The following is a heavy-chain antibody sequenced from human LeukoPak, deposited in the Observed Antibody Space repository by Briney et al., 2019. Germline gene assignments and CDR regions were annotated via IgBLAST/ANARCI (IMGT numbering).Heavy chain of an antibody. J-gene: IGHJ4*02. CDR1: GGSISSYF. V-gene: IGHV4-4*07. Sequence: SETLSLTCTVSGGSISSYFWSWIRQPAGKGLEWIGRIYTSGSTNYNPSLKSRVTMSVETSKNQFSLKLGSVTAADTAVYYCARDRSLDTIFGVVTPHFDYWGQGTLVTVSS. CDR2: IYTSGST. D-gene: IGHD3-3*01. CDR3: ARDRSLDTIFGVVTPHFDY.